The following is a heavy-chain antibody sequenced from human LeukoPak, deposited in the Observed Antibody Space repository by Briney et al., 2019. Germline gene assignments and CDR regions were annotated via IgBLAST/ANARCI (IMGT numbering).Heavy chain of an antibody. D-gene: IGHD5-24*01. Sequence: PGGSLRLSCAASGFTVGSNYMTWVRQAPGKGLEWVSVIYSGGSTYYADSVKGRFTISRDNSKNTLYLQMNSLRAEDTAVYYCARDPAGRDGYKGFDYWGQGTLVTVSS. V-gene: IGHV3-53*01. CDR1: GFTVGSNY. J-gene: IGHJ4*02. CDR2: IYSGGST. CDR3: ARDPAGRDGYKGFDY.